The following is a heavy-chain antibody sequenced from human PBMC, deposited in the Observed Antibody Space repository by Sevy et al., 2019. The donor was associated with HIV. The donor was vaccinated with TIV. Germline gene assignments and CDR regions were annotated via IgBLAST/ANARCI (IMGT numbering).Heavy chain of an antibody. CDR2: FDPEDDET. Sequence: ASVKVSCKVSGYTLTQFSMHWVRQAPGKGLEWMATFDPEDDETIYAQRLQGRVTMTEDTSTDTAYMELSSLRSDDTAVYDCAVTKDYYDSSGYPFDYWGQGSLVTVSS. CDR3: AVTKDYYDSSGYPFDY. D-gene: IGHD3-22*01. CDR1: GYTLTQFS. V-gene: IGHV1-24*01. J-gene: IGHJ4*02.